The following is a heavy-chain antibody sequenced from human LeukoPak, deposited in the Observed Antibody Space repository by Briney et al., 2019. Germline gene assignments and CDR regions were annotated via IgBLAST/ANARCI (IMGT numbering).Heavy chain of an antibody. J-gene: IGHJ3*01. D-gene: IGHD5-24*01. Sequence: GESLKISCKGSGYSSTSYWIGWVRPMAGKGLEWMGIIYPGDSDTRYGPSFQGQVTISADKYISTAHLQWSSLKASDTAMYYCARASGRDGYNFDFWGQGTMVTVSS. V-gene: IGHV5-51*01. CDR1: GYSSTSYW. CDR3: ARASGRDGYNFDF. CDR2: IYPGDSDT.